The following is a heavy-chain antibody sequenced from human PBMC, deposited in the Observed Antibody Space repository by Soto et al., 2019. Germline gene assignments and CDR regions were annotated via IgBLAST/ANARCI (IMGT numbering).Heavy chain of an antibody. CDR2: IYYTGTT. Sequence: PSETLSLTCTVSGVSISSSYWSWIRQSPGTGLEWIGYIYYTGTTNYNPSLKRRVTISLATAKNQFSLNVNSLTTADTAVYFCARGGNRYSNTASGVGGFDFWGQGTLVTVSS. CDR1: GVSISSSY. V-gene: IGHV4-59*01. J-gene: IGHJ4*02. CDR3: ARGGNRYSNTASGVGGFDF. D-gene: IGHD5-12*01.